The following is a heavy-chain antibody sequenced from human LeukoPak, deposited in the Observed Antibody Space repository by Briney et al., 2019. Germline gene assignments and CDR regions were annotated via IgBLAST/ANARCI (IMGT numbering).Heavy chain of an antibody. CDR3: AREPLTGSFDY. D-gene: IGHD7-27*01. J-gene: IGHJ4*02. CDR1: GGSISSGSYY. Sequence: SQTLSLTXTVSGGSISSGSYYWSWIRQPAGKGLEWIGRIYTSGSTNYNPSLKSRVTISVDTSKDQFPLKLSSVPAADTAVYYCAREPLTGSFDYWGQGTLVTVSS. CDR2: IYTSGST. V-gene: IGHV4-61*02.